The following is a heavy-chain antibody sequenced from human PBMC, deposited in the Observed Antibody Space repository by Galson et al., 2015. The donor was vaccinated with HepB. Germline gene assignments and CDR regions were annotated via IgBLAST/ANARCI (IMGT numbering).Heavy chain of an antibody. V-gene: IGHV3-11*06. D-gene: IGHD2-2*01. CDR2: ISSSSSYT. CDR1: GFTFSDYY. Sequence: SLRLSCAASGFTFSDYYMSWIRQAPGKGLEWVSYISSSSSYTNYADSVKGRFTISRDNAKNSLYLQMNSLRAEDTAVYYCARGWGYCSSTSCYARDLFDYWGQGTLVTVSS. J-gene: IGHJ4*02. CDR3: ARGWGYCSSTSCYARDLFDY.